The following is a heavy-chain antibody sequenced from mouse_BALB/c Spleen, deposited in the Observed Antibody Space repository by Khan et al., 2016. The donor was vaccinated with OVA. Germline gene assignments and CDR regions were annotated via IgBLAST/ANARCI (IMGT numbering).Heavy chain of an antibody. J-gene: IGHJ3*01. CDR1: GFSLNTYG. CDR2: IRSGGTT. D-gene: IGHD2-14*01. Sequence: QVQLKQSGPGLVQPSQSLSITCTVSGFSLNTYGIHWIRQSQGKGLEWLGVIRSGGTTDYNGAFISRLNITKDNSKSQVFFKMNSLQADDTAIYDCARNSYMYDFTYWGQGTLVTVSA. CDR3: ARNSYMYDFTY. V-gene: IGHV2-2*01.